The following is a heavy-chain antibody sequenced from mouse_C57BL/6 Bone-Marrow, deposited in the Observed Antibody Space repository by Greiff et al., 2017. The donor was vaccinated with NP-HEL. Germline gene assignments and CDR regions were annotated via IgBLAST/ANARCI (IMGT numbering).Heavy chain of an antibody. Sequence: EVKLVESGPGLVKPSQSLSLTCSATGYSITSGYYWNWIRQFPGNKLEWMGYISYDGSNNYNPSLKNRISITRDTSKKQFFLKVNSVTTEDAATYYCARGGYGGVYWGQGTTLTVSS. D-gene: IGHD2-14*01. V-gene: IGHV3-6*01. CDR2: ISYDGSN. CDR1: GYSITSGYY. J-gene: IGHJ2*01. CDR3: ARGGYGGVY.